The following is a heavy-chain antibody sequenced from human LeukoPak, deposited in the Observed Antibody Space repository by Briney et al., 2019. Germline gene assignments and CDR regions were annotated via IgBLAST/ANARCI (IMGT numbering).Heavy chain of an antibody. CDR2: IDPSDSYT. V-gene: IGHV5-10-1*01. Sequence: GGSLKISCKGSGYSFTSYWISWVRQLPGKGLEWMGRIDPSDSYTNYSPSFQGHVTISADKSISTAYLQWSSLKASDTAMYYCARELSGSYSKAYDYWGQGTLVTVSS. CDR3: ARELSGSYSKAYDY. J-gene: IGHJ4*02. CDR1: GYSFTSYW. D-gene: IGHD3-10*01.